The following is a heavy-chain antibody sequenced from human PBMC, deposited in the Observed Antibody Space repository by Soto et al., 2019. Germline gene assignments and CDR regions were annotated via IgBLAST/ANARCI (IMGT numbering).Heavy chain of an antibody. V-gene: IGHV5-10-1*01. CDR1: GYRFTSQW. J-gene: IGHJ4*02. CDR3: ARQSGGSYQQPKFFDY. Sequence: GESLKISCKASGYRFTSQWINWVRQMPGKGLEWVGRIDPSDAFTDYNESFQGHVSFSANESISTVYLQWTSLKASDTAMYCCARQSGGSYQQPKFFDYWGQGTPVTVSS. D-gene: IGHD1-26*01. CDR2: IDPSDAFT.